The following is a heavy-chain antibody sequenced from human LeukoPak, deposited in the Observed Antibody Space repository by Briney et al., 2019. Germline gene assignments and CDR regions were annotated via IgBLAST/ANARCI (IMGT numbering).Heavy chain of an antibody. CDR3: ARVFLGSIAAAGLDY. D-gene: IGHD6-13*01. Sequence: ASVKVSCKASGYTFTSYAMHWVRQAPGQGLEWMGWINPNSGGTNYAQKFQGRVTMTRDTSISTAYMELSRLRSDDTAVYYCARVFLGSIAAAGLDYWGQGTLVTVSS. J-gene: IGHJ4*02. V-gene: IGHV1-2*02. CDR2: INPNSGGT. CDR1: GYTFTSYA.